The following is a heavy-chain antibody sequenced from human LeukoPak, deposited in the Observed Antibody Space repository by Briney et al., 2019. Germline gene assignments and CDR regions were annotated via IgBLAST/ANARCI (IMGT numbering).Heavy chain of an antibody. V-gene: IGHV3-23*01. CDR3: ARFAEVYYYVDV. CDR2: ISGSGDST. D-gene: IGHD2-21*01. J-gene: IGHJ6*03. CDR1: GFTLRSYV. Sequence: GGSLRLSCVASGFTLRSYVTNWVRQTPGKGLEWVSSISGSGDSTFYEDSVKGRFTISRDDAKKSLYLQMNSLRAEDTAVYFCARFAEVYYYVDVWGTGTTVIVSS.